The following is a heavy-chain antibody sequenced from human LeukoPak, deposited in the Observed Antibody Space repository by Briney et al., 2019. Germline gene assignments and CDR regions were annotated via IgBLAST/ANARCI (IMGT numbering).Heavy chain of an antibody. V-gene: IGHV3-7*01. D-gene: IGHD2-2*01. J-gene: IGHJ5*02. CDR3: ARDDCSSITCYHNWFDP. Sequence: GGSLRLSCAASGFTFSSYWMSWVRQAPGKGLEWVANIKQDGSEKYYVDSVKGRFTISRDNAKNSLYLQMNSLRAEDTAVYYCARDDCSSITCYHNWFDPWGQGTLVTVSS. CDR1: GFTFSSYW. CDR2: IKQDGSEK.